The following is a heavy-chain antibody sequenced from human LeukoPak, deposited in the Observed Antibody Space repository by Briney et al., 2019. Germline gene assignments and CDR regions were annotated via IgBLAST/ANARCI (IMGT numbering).Heavy chain of an antibody. D-gene: IGHD3-10*01. CDR2: MNPNSGNT. V-gene: IGHV1-8*01. J-gene: IGHJ4*02. Sequence: ASVKVSCKASGYTFTSYDINWVRQATGQGLEWMGWMNPNSGNTGYAQKFQGRVTMTRNTSISTAYMELSSLRSEDTAVYYCARAPKRNMVRGGYYFDYWGQGTLVTVSS. CDR1: GYTFTSYD. CDR3: ARAPKRNMVRGGYYFDY.